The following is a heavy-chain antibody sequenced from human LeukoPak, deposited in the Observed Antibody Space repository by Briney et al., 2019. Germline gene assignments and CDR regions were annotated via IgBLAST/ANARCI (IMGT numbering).Heavy chain of an antibody. CDR1: GFTFDDYA. CDR2: ISWNSGSI. V-gene: IGHV3-9*01. CDR3: ARDYSRTWLEYFQH. D-gene: IGHD6-13*01. Sequence: GGSLRLSCAASGFTFDDYAMHWVRQTPGKGLEWVSGISWNSGSIGYADSVKGRFTISRDNAKNSLYLQMNSLRAEDTALYYCARDYSRTWLEYFQHWGQGTLVTVSS. J-gene: IGHJ1*01.